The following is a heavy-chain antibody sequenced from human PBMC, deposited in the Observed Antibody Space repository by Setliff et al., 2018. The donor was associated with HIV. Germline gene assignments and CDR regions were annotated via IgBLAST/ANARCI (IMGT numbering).Heavy chain of an antibody. CDR3: ARDPPCSGGTCCSWDFDY. Sequence: SETLSLTCTVSGGSISSYYWSWIRQHPGKGLEWIGYIYYSGSTYYNPSLKSRVTISVDTSKNQFSLKLSSVTAADTAVYYCARDPPCSGGTCCSWDFDYWGQGTLVTVSS. D-gene: IGHD2-15*01. CDR2: IYYSGST. CDR1: GGSISSYY. V-gene: IGHV4-59*01. J-gene: IGHJ4*02.